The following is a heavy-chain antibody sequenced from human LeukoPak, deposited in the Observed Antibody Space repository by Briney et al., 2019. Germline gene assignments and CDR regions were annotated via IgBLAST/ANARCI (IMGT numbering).Heavy chain of an antibody. Sequence: SETLSLTCAVYGGSFSGYYWSWIRQPPGKGLEWIGEINHSGSTNYNPSLKSRVTISVDTSKNQFSLKLSSVTAADTAVYYCARDDYGDYFDYWGQGTLVTVSS. CDR1: GGSFSGYY. D-gene: IGHD4-17*01. CDR3: ARDDYGDYFDY. CDR2: INHSGST. V-gene: IGHV4-34*01. J-gene: IGHJ4*02.